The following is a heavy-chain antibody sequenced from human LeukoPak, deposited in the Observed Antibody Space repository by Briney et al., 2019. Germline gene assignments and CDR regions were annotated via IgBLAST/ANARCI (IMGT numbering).Heavy chain of an antibody. D-gene: IGHD3-10*01. Sequence: GGSLRLSCAASGFTFSSYSMNWVRQAPGKGLEWVAFIRYDGSNKYYADSVKGRFTISRDNSKNTLYLQMNSLRAEDTAVYYCAKDSRSYYGSGSYSFGYYYYYMDVWGKGTTVTISS. J-gene: IGHJ6*03. CDR1: GFTFSSYS. CDR2: IRYDGSNK. CDR3: AKDSRSYYGSGSYSFGYYYYYMDV. V-gene: IGHV3-30*02.